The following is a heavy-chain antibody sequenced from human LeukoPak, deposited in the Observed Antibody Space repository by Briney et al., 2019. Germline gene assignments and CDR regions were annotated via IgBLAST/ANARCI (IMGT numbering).Heavy chain of an antibody. D-gene: IGHD5-18*01. CDR2: SDPEDGER. V-gene: IGHV1-24*01. CDR3: VTGFTTMAVDYFDY. Sequence: ASVKVSCKVSGKTLSDLSIHWLRQPPGNGLEWLGGSDPEDGERIYAQMFQGRVTMTEDTSIDTAYMELSSLRSEDTAVCYCVTGFTTMAVDYFDYWGQGTLVTVSP. CDR1: GKTLSDLS. J-gene: IGHJ4*02.